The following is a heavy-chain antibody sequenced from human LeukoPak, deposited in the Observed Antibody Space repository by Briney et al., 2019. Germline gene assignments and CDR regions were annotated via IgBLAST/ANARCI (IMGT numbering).Heavy chain of an antibody. CDR1: GGSISNYY. J-gene: IGHJ5*02. CDR2: IYNSVNT. CDR3: ARHYGP. D-gene: IGHD3-10*01. Sequence: SETLSLTCTVSGGSISNYYWSWIRQPPGKGLEWIGYIYNSVNTNYNPSLKSRVTISVDTSRNQFSLKLNSVTAADTAVYYCARHYGPWGQGTLVTVSS. V-gene: IGHV4-59*08.